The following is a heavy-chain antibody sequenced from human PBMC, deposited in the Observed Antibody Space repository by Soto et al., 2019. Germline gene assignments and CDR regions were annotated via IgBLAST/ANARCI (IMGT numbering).Heavy chain of an antibody. Sequence: GASVKVSCKASGYTFTSYDINWVRQATGQGLEWMGWMNPNSGNTGYAHKFQGRVTMTRNTSISTAYMELSSLRSEDTAVYYCARGGYDILTGYPYYYYGMDVWGQGTTVTVSS. CDR2: MNPNSGNT. D-gene: IGHD3-9*01. CDR1: GYTFTSYD. J-gene: IGHJ6*02. CDR3: ARGGYDILTGYPYYYYGMDV. V-gene: IGHV1-8*01.